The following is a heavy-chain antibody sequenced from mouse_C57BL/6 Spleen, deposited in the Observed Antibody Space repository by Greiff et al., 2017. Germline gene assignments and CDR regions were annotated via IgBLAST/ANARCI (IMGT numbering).Heavy chain of an antibody. CDR2: LDPNSGGT. V-gene: IGHV1-72*01. CDR1: GYTFTSYW. Sequence: QVQLKESGAELVQPGASVKLSCKASGYTFTSYWLHWVKQRPGRGLEWIGRLDPNSGGTKYNEKFKSKATLTAAKSSSTAYMPLSSLTSDDSAVYNWAREGFAYWGQGTLVTVSA. CDR3: AREGFAY. J-gene: IGHJ3*01.